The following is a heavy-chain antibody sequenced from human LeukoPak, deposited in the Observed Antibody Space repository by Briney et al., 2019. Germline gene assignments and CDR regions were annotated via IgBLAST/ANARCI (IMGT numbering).Heavy chain of an antibody. Sequence: PGGSLRLSCAASGFPFSGYGMHWVRQAPGKGLEWVAVAYGDGSSQYYADSVKGRFTISRDDSRNTLYLQMNSLRGDDTAVYYCAKDVGKWESLHFFDYWGQGTLVTVSS. CDR2: AYGDGSSQ. J-gene: IGHJ4*02. D-gene: IGHD1-26*01. CDR1: GFPFSGYG. V-gene: IGHV3-33*03. CDR3: AKDVGKWESLHFFDY.